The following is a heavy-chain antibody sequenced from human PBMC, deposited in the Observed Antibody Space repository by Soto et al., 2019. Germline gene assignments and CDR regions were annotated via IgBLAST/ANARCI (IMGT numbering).Heavy chain of an antibody. Sequence: ASVKVSCKASGAIFSSYAISWVRQAPGQGLEWMGGIIPIFGTANYAQKFQGRVTITADESTSTAYMELSSLRSEDTAVYYCARERTNGVLSGYRSWELRYFDYWGQGTLVTVSS. D-gene: IGHD3-3*01. CDR1: GAIFSSYA. V-gene: IGHV1-69*13. J-gene: IGHJ4*02. CDR2: IIPIFGTA. CDR3: ARERTNGVLSGYRSWELRYFDY.